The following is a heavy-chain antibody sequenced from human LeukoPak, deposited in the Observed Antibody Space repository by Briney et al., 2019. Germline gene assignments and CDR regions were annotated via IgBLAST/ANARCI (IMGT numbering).Heavy chain of an antibody. CDR2: ISGSGSNT. Sequence: GGSLRLSCAASGFTFDSYGMTWVRQAPGKGLEWVSAISGSGSNTYYADSVKGRFTISRDNAKNSLYLQMNSLRAEDTAVYYCARDRTYYYDSSGYYPQLGYWGQGTLVTVSS. V-gene: IGHV3-23*01. J-gene: IGHJ4*02. D-gene: IGHD3-22*01. CDR3: ARDRTYYYDSSGYYPQLGY. CDR1: GFTFDSYG.